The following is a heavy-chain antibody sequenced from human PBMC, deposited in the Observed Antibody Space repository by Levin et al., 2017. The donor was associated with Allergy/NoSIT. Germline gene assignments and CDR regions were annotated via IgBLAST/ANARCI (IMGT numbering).Heavy chain of an antibody. D-gene: IGHD6-19*01. V-gene: IGHV4-39*01. J-gene: IGHJ1*01. CDR1: GGSISSSSYY. CDR3: ARLSGSSGWYGHFQH. CDR2: IYYSGST. Sequence: PSETLSLTCTVSGGSISSSSYYWGWIRQPPGKGLEWIGSIYYSGSTYYNPSLKSRVTISVDTSKNQFSLKLSSVTAADTAVYYCARLSGSSGWYGHFQHWGQGTLVTVSS.